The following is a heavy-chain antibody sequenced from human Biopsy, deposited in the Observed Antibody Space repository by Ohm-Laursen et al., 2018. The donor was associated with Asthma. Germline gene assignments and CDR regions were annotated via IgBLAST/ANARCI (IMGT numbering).Heavy chain of an antibody. D-gene: IGHD3-3*01. Sequence: SLRLSCAAPGFSFSTYAMSWVRLAPGKGLEWVSSISGTLIGRGGTPYYADSVKGRFTISRDNSKNTLYLQMNSLRAEDTAVYYCARSIYDFWSGYYGMDVWGQGTTVTVSS. CDR1: GFSFSTYA. J-gene: IGHJ6*02. V-gene: IGHV3-23*01. CDR2: ISGTLIGRGGTP. CDR3: ARSIYDFWSGYYGMDV.